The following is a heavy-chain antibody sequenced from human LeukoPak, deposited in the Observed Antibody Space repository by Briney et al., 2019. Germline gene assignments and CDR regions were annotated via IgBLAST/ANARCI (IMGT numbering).Heavy chain of an antibody. CDR1: GFTFSSYA. CDR3: AKGRGAIAVVVAARFLDY. CDR2: ISGSGGST. Sequence: GGSLRLSCAASGFTFSSYAMSWVRQAPGKGLEWVSAISGSGGSTYYADSVKGRFTIPRDNSKNTLYLQMNSLRAEDTAVYYCAKGRGAIAVVVAARFLDYWGQGTLVTVSS. V-gene: IGHV3-23*01. J-gene: IGHJ4*02. D-gene: IGHD2-15*01.